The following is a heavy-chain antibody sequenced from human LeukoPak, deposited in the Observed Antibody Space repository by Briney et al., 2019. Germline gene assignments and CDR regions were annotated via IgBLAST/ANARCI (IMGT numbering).Heavy chain of an antibody. Sequence: GGSLRLSCAASGFTFSNYWMTWVRQAPGKGLEWVAHINQDGSKEYYMDSVKARFTISRDNAKNSLSLQMNSLRAEDTAVYYCAKEGSTILSYYFDYWGQGTLVTVSS. CDR2: INQDGSKE. J-gene: IGHJ4*02. V-gene: IGHV3-7*03. CDR3: AKEGSTILSYYFDY. D-gene: IGHD2-2*01. CDR1: GFTFSNYW.